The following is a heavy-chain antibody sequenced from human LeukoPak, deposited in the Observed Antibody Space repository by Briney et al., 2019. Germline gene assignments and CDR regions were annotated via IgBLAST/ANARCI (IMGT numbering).Heavy chain of an antibody. V-gene: IGHV3-23*01. CDR2: ISGSGGST. D-gene: IGHD4-17*01. CDR3: AKDDYGDLNWFDP. Sequence: GWSLRLSCAASGFTFSSYAMSWVRQAPGKGLEWVSSISGSGGSTYYADSVKGRFTHSRDNSKNTLYLQMNSLRAEDTAVHYCAKDDYGDLNWFDPWGQGTLVTVSS. CDR1: GFTFSSYA. J-gene: IGHJ5*02.